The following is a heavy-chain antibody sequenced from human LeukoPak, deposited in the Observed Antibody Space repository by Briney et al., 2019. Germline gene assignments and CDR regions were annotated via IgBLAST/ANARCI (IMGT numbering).Heavy chain of an antibody. V-gene: IGHV3-21*01. J-gene: IGHJ2*01. D-gene: IGHD3-22*01. CDR2: ISSSSSYI. CDR1: GFTFSSYS. CDR3: ARAHITMRDDWYFDL. Sequence: KTGGSLRLSCAASGFTFSSYSMNWVRQAPGKGLEWVSSISSSSSYIYYADSVKGRFTISRDNAKNSLYLQMNSLRAEDTAVYYCARAHITMRDDWYFDLWGRGTLVTVSS.